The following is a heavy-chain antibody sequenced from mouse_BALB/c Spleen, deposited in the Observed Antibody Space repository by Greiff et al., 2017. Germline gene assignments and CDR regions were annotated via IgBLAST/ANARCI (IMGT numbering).Heavy chain of an antibody. CDR1: GFNIKDTY. CDR2: IDPANGNT. J-gene: IGHJ3*01. D-gene: IGHD1-1*01. CDR3: ARYYYGSSYWFAY. Sequence: EVKLVESGAELVKPGASVKLSCTASGFNIKDTYMHWVKQRPEQGLEWIGRIDPANGNTKYDPKFQGKATITADTSSNTAYLQLSSLTSEDTAVYYCARYYYGSSYWFAYWGQGTLVTVSA. V-gene: IGHV14-3*02.